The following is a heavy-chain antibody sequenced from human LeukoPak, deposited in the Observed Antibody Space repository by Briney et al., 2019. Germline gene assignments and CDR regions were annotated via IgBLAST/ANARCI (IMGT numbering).Heavy chain of an antibody. CDR1: GGSFSGYY. CDR3: ARRSRGSSSWYPNEAYYYMDV. V-gene: IGHV4-34*01. D-gene: IGHD6-13*01. Sequence: PSETLSLTCAVYGGSFSGYYWSWIRQPPGKGLEWIGEINHSGSTNYNPSLKSRVTISVDTSKNQFSLKLSSVTAADTAVYYCARRSRGSSSWYPNEAYYYMDVWGKGTTVTISS. J-gene: IGHJ6*03. CDR2: INHSGST.